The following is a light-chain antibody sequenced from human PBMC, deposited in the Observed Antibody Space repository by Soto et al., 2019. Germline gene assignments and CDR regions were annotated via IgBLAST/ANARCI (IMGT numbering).Light chain of an antibody. CDR2: KAS. CDR1: QSISSW. CDR3: QQYNSYLLT. J-gene: IGKJ4*01. Sequence: DIQMTQSPSTLSASVGDTVTITCRASQSISSWLAWYQQKPGKAPKLLIYKASSLESGVPSRFSGSGSGTEFNLTISSLQPDDFATYYCQQYNSYLLTFGGGTKVEIK. V-gene: IGKV1-5*03.